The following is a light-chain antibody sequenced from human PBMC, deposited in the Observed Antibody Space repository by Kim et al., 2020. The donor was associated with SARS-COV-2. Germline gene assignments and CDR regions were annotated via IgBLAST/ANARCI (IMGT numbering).Light chain of an antibody. CDR2: GAS. V-gene: IGKV3-15*01. CDR3: QQYNSWPGT. J-gene: IGKJ1*01. Sequence: VSPGKIAPLPGRASGSVSSDLAWYQQKPGQAPRLLIYGASTRATGIPDRFSGSGSGTEFTLTISSLQSEDFAIYYCQQYNSWPGTFGQGTKVDIK. CDR1: GSVSSD.